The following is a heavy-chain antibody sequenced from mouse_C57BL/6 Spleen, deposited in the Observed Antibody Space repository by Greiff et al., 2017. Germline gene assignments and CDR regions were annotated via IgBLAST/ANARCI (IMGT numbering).Heavy chain of an antibody. V-gene: IGHV1-55*01. CDR3: ARQGYSNFYAMDY. CDR2: IYPGSGST. D-gene: IGHD2-5*01. CDR1: GYTFTSYW. Sequence: QVQLQQPGAELVKPGASVKMSCKASGYTFTSYWITWVKQRPGQGLEWIGDIYPGSGSTNYNEKFKSKATLTVDTSSSTAYMQLSSLTSEDSAVYYCARQGYSNFYAMDYWGQGTSVTVSS. J-gene: IGHJ4*01.